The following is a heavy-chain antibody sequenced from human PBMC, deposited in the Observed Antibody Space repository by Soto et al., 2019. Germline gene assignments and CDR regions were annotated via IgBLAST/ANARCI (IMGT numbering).Heavy chain of an antibody. CDR2: ISSSSSAI. J-gene: IGHJ4*02. V-gene: IGHV3-48*02. CDR1: GFTFSTYA. CDR3: ASDRSLGSNWYYYLES. D-gene: IGHD3-16*01. Sequence: GGSLRLSCAASGFTFSTYAMNWVRQFPGRGLEWVSYISSSSSAIDYADSVKGRFTVSRDSAKNSLYLQMNSLRDEDTAVYYCASDRSLGSNWYYYLESWGQGTLVTVSS.